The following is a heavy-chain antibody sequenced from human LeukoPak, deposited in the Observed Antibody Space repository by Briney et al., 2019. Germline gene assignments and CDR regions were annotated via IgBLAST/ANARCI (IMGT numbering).Heavy chain of an antibody. CDR3: ARSSGIAVAGTIDY. CDR1: GLTFSSYG. J-gene: IGHJ4*02. D-gene: IGHD6-19*01. CDR2: IWYDGSNK. V-gene: IGHV3-33*01. Sequence: PGGSLRLSCAASGLTFSSYGMHWVRQAPGKGLEWVAVIWYDGSNKYYADSVKGRFTISRDNSKNTLYLQMNSLRAEDTAVYYCARSSGIAVAGTIDYWGQGTLVTVSS.